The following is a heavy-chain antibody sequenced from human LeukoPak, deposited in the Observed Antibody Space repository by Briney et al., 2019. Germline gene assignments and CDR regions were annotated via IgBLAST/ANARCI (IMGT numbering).Heavy chain of an antibody. Sequence: GGSLRLSCAASGFTFSSYGMHWVRQAPGKGLEWVAFIRYDGSNKYYADSVKGRFTISRDNAKNSLYLQMNSLRAEDTAVYYCARDEYSSPRHAFDIWGQGTMVTVSS. CDR1: GFTFSSYG. V-gene: IGHV3-30*02. J-gene: IGHJ3*02. CDR3: ARDEYSSPRHAFDI. D-gene: IGHD6-6*01. CDR2: IRYDGSNK.